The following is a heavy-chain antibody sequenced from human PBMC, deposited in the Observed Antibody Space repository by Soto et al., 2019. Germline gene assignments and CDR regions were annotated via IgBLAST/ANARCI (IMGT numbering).Heavy chain of an antibody. CDR3: ARAWFGELSEVGFDY. V-gene: IGHV4-31*03. CDR2: IYYSGST. J-gene: IGHJ4*02. CDR1: GGSISSGGYY. D-gene: IGHD3-10*01. Sequence: SETLSLTCTVSGGSISSGGYYWSWIRQHPGKGLEWIGYIYYSGSTYYNPSLKSRVTISVDTSKNQFSLKLSSVTAADTAVYYCARAWFGELSEVGFDYWGQGTLVTVSS.